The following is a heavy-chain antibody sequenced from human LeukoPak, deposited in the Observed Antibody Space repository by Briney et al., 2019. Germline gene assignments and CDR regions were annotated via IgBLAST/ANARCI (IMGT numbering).Heavy chain of an antibody. Sequence: RSGGSLRLSCAASGFTFDDHGMSWVRQAPGKGLEWVSGINWNGGSTGYADSVKGRFTISRDNAKNSLYLQMNSLRAEDTALYYCARGGGSSGISYFDYWGQGTLVTVSS. CDR1: GFTFDDHG. D-gene: IGHD1-26*01. CDR3: ARGGGSSGISYFDY. V-gene: IGHV3-20*04. J-gene: IGHJ4*02. CDR2: INWNGGST.